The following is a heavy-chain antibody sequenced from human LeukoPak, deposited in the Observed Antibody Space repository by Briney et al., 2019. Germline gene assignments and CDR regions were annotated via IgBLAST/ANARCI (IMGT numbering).Heavy chain of an antibody. V-gene: IGHV4-59*12. CDR3: ARMAWLVRWYFDL. CDR2: IYYSGST. J-gene: IGHJ2*01. CDR1: GGSISSYY. D-gene: IGHD6-19*01. Sequence: PSETLSLTCTVSGGSISSYYWSWIRQPPGKGLEWIGYIYYSGSTNYNPSLKSRVTISVDTSKNQFSLKLSSVTAADTAVYYCARMAWLVRWYFDLWGRGTLVTVSS.